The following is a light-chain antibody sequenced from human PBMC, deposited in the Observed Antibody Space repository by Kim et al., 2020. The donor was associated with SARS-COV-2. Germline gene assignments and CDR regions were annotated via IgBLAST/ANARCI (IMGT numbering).Light chain of an antibody. J-gene: IGLJ3*02. CDR1: KLGDKY. V-gene: IGLV3-1*01. CDR2: QDT. CDR3: QAWDSSGRV. Sequence: SYELTQPPSVSVSPGQTASITCSGDKLGDKYACWYQQKPGQSPVLVIYQDTKRPSGIPERFSGSNSGNTATLTISGTQAMDEADYYCQAWDSSGRVLGGGTRWTVL.